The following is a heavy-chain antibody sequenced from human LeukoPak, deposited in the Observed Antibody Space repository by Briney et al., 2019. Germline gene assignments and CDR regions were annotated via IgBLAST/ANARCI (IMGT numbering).Heavy chain of an antibody. D-gene: IGHD6-19*01. CDR3: AKDGGRLPYYGMDV. Sequence: GGSLRLSCAASEFTISTYAMSWVRQAPGKGLEWVSAISGSGGSTFYADSVKGRFTISRDNSKNTLYLQMNSLRAEDTAVYYCAKDGGRLPYYGMDVWGQGTTVTVSS. CDR2: ISGSGGST. CDR1: EFTISTYA. J-gene: IGHJ6*02. V-gene: IGHV3-23*01.